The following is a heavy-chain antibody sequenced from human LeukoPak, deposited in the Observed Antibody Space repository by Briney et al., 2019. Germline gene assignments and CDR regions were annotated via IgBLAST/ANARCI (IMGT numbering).Heavy chain of an antibody. CDR3: ARHKAYCGGDCYHYFDY. CDR1: GGSFSTYY. V-gene: IGHV4-4*07. D-gene: IGHD2-21*02. Sequence: SETLSLTCTVSGGSFSTYYWSWIRQPAGKGLEWIGHIYTSGTTNYNPSLKSRVTMSIDTSKNQFSLKLSSVTAADTAVYYCARHKAYCGGDCYHYFDYWGQGTLVTVSS. CDR2: IYTSGTT. J-gene: IGHJ4*02.